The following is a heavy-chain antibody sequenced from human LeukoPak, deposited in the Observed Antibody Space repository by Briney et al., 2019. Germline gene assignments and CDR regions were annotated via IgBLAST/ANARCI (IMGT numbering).Heavy chain of an antibody. Sequence: GGSLRPSCAASGFSVSSDYMTWVRLGPGKGLEWVSLIHNDGTTYYADSVQGRFTISRHNSENALYLQMNSLRGDDAAVYYCARAQDALDIWGQGALVTVAS. V-gene: IGHV3-53*04. CDR1: GFSVSSDY. J-gene: IGHJ3*02. CDR2: IHNDGTT. CDR3: ARAQDALDI.